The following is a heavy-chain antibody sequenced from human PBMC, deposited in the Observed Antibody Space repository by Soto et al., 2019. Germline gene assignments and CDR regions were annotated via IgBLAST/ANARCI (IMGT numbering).Heavy chain of an antibody. CDR2: TYYRSKWYN. Sequence: SQTLSLTCAISGDSVSSNSAAWNWIRQSPSRGLEWLGRTYYRSKWYNDYAVSVKSRITINPDTSKNQFSLQLNSVTPEDTAVYYWARDGGYSYGWSYYGMDVWGQGTTVTVSS. D-gene: IGHD5-18*01. CDR1: GDSVSSNSAA. CDR3: ARDGGYSYGWSYYGMDV. V-gene: IGHV6-1*01. J-gene: IGHJ6*02.